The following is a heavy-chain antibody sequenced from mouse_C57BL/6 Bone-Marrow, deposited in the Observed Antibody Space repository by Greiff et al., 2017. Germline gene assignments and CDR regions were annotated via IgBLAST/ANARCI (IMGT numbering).Heavy chain of an antibody. CDR2: IDPSDSYT. CDR1: GYTFTSYW. Sequence: QVQLQQPGAELVMPGASVKLSCKASGYTFTSYWMHWVKQRPGQGLEWIGEIDPSDSYTNYNHKFKGKSTLTVDKSSSTAYMQLSSLTSEDSAVYYCARPFAYWGQGTLVTVSA. J-gene: IGHJ3*01. V-gene: IGHV1-69*01. CDR3: ARPFAY.